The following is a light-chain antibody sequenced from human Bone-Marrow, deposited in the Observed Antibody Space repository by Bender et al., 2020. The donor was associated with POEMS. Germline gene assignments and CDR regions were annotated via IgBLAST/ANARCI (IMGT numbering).Light chain of an antibody. CDR2: GKD. V-gene: IGLV3-19*01. Sequence: SSELTQDPDVSVALGQTVRITCQGDTLRSFYASWYQQKPGQAPLLVMYGKDTRPSGIPDRFSGSSSGDTALLTITGAQAEDEAVYYCNSRYRSGTHVIFGGGAKLTVL. CDR3: NSRYRSGTHVI. CDR1: TLRSFY. J-gene: IGLJ2*01.